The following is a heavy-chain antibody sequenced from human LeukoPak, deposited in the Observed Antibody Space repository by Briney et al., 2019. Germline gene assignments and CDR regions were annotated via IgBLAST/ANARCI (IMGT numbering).Heavy chain of an antibody. CDR1: GFTFSSYW. D-gene: IGHD2-8*01. CDR3: ARDTKAGAFDI. CDR2: IKQDGSEK. J-gene: IGHJ3*02. Sequence: PGGSLRLSCVASGFTFSSYWTSWVRQAPGKGLEWVANIKQDGSEKYYVDSVKGRFTISRDNAKNSLYLQMNSLRAEDTAVYYCARDTKAGAFDIWGQGTMVTVSS. V-gene: IGHV3-7*01.